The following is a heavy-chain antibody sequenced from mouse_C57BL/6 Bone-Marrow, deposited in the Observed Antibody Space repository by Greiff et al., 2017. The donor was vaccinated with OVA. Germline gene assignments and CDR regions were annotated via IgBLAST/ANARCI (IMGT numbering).Heavy chain of an antibody. D-gene: IGHD1-1*01. V-gene: IGHV1-53*01. CDR1: GYTFTSYW. CDR3: ARFYYYGSSYGWYFDV. Sequence: VQLQQPGPELVKPGASVKLSCKASGYTFTSYWMHWVKQRPGQGLEWIGNINPSNGGTNYNEKFKSKATLTVDKSSSTAYMQLSSLTSEDSAVYYCARFYYYGSSYGWYFDVWGTGTTVTVSS. J-gene: IGHJ1*03. CDR2: INPSNGGT.